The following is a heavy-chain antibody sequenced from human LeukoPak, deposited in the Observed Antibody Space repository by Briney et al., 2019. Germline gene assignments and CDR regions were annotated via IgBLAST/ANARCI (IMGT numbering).Heavy chain of an antibody. Sequence: GGSLRLSCAASGFTFSSYSMNWVRQAPGKGLEWVSSISSSSSYIYYADSVKGRFTISRDNAKNSLYLQMNSLRAEDTAVYYCARDDHFLDYYYYGMDVWGQGTTVTVSS. CDR2: ISSSSSYI. D-gene: IGHD2/OR15-2a*01. CDR3: ARDDHFLDYYYYGMDV. CDR1: GFTFSSYS. J-gene: IGHJ6*02. V-gene: IGHV3-21*01.